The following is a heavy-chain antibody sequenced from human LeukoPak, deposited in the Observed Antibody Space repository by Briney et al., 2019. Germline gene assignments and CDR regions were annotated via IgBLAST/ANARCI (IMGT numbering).Heavy chain of an antibody. CDR3: ATDPGYSSQYLDY. CDR1: GFTFSSSG. CDR2: IWYDGNDK. J-gene: IGHJ4*02. Sequence: PRRSLRLSCAASGFTFSSSGMHWVRQAPGKGLEWVAVIWYDGNDKYYADSVKGRFTISRDNSKNTLYLQMNSLRVEDTAVYYCATDPGYSSQYLDYWGQGTLVTVSS. V-gene: IGHV3-33*01. D-gene: IGHD5-18*01.